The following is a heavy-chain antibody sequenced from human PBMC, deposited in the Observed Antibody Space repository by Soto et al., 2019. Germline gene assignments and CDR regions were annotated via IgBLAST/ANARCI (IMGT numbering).Heavy chain of an antibody. CDR3: ARTYSSGWYAYFQH. D-gene: IGHD6-19*01. Sequence: KPSETLSLTCTVSGGSISSYYWSWIRQPPGKGLEWIGYIYYSGSTNYNPSLKSRVTISVDTSKNQFSLKLSSVTAADTAVYYCARTYSSGWYAYFQHWGQGTLVTVSS. J-gene: IGHJ1*01. CDR1: GGSISSYY. CDR2: IYYSGST. V-gene: IGHV4-59*01.